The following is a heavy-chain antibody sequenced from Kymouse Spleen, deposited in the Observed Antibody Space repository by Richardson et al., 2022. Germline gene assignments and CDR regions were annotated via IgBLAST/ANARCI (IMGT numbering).Heavy chain of an antibody. CDR3: AREADYSNYVPHYYYYYGMDV. D-gene: IGHD4-11,IGHD4-11*01. Sequence: EVQLVESGGGLVQPGGSLRLSCAASGFTFSSYWMHWVRQAPGKGLVWVSRINSDGSSTSYADSVKGRFTISRDNAKNTLYLQMNSLRAEDTAVYYCAREADYSNYVPHYYYYYGMDVWGQGTTVTVSS. CDR2: INSDGSST. J-gene: IGHJ6*02. V-gene: IGHV3-74*01. CDR1: GFTFSSYW.